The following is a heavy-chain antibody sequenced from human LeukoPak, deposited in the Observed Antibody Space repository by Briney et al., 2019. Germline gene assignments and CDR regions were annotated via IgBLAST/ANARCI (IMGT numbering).Heavy chain of an antibody. V-gene: IGHV4-61*02. Sequence: SQTLSLTCTVSGGSISSGSYYWNWIRQPAGKGLEWIGRIYTSGSTNYNPSLKSRVTISVDTSKNQFSLKLSSVTAADTAVYYCARDTATMGYCYGMDVWGQGTTVTVSS. CDR3: ARDTATMGYCYGMDV. CDR2: IYTSGST. CDR1: GGSISSGSYY. D-gene: IGHD2-15*01. J-gene: IGHJ6*02.